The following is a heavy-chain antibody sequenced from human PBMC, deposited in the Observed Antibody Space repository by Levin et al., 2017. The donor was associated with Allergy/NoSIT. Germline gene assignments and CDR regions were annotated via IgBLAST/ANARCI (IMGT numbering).Heavy chain of an antibody. CDR3: ARQRFSGSGSFYRDFDY. V-gene: IGHV4-39*01. Sequence: SETLSLTCIVSGGSISNTTNYWGWIRQPPGKGPEWIGSIYYSGSTYYNPSLKSRVTISGDTSKNQFSLKLRSLTAADTAVYYCARQRFSGSGSFYRDFDYWGQGTLVTVSS. CDR2: IYYSGST. CDR1: GGSISNTTNY. D-gene: IGHD3-10*01. J-gene: IGHJ4*02.